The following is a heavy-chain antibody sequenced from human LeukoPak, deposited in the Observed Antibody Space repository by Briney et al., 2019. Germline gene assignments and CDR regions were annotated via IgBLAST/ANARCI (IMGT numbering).Heavy chain of an antibody. Sequence: GGSLRLSCAASGFTFDDYAMHWVRQAPGKGLEWVSGISWNSGSIGYADSVKGRFTISRDNAKNSLYLQMNSLRAEDTALYYCAKAGDGYNHGPFDYWGQGTLVTVSS. J-gene: IGHJ4*02. V-gene: IGHV3-9*01. CDR3: AKAGDGYNHGPFDY. D-gene: IGHD5-24*01. CDR2: ISWNSGSI. CDR1: GFTFDDYA.